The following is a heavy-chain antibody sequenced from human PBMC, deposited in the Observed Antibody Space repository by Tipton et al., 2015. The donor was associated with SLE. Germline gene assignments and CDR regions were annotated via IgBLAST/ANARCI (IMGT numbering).Heavy chain of an antibody. J-gene: IGHJ5*02. CDR3: ARGAVLIQDNSWFDP. CDR2: IYYSGST. V-gene: IGHV4-59*01. Sequence: TLSLTCTVSGGSISSYYWSWIRQPPGKGLEWIGSIYYSGSTYYNPSLKSRVTISVDTSKNQFSLKLSSVTAADTAVYYCARGAVLIQDNSWFDPWGQGTLVTVSS. CDR1: GGSISSYY. D-gene: IGHD2-21*01.